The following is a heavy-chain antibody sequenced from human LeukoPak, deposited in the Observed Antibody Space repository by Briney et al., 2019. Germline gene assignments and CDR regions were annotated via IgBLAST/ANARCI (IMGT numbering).Heavy chain of an antibody. J-gene: IGHJ3*02. V-gene: IGHV1-46*01. CDR2: INPSGGST. Sequence: GASVKVSCKASGYTFTSYYMHWVRQAPGQGLEWMGIINPSGGSTSYAQKFQGRVTMTRDTSTSTVYMELSSLRSGDTAVYYCARGRWLRLGELSLSRAPDAFDIWGQGTMVTVSS. CDR1: GYTFTSYY. D-gene: IGHD3-16*02. CDR3: ARGRWLRLGELSLSRAPDAFDI.